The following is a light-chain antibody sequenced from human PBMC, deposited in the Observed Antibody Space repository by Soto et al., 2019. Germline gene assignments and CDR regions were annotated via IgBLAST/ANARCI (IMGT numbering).Light chain of an antibody. V-gene: IGLV2-14*01. CDR2: DVS. CDR1: SSDVGGYNY. Sequence: QSVLTQPASVSGSPGQSITISCTGTSSDVGGYNYVSWYQQHPGKAPKLMIYDVSNRPSGVSNRFSCSKSGNTASLTISGRQAEDEADYYCSSYTSSSTLVVFGGGTKLTVL. CDR3: SSYTSSSTLVV. J-gene: IGLJ2*01.